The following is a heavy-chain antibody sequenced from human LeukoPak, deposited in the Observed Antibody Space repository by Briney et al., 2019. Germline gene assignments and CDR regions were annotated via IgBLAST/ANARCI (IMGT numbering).Heavy chain of an antibody. CDR3: AREAAAGDFDY. J-gene: IGHJ4*02. D-gene: IGHD6-13*01. CDR2: ISSSSSYI. CDR1: GFTFSNYW. V-gene: IGHV3-21*01. Sequence: GGSLSLSCAASGFTFSNYWMSWVRQAPGKGLEWVSSISSSSSYIYYADSVKGRFTISRDNAKNSLYLQMNSLRAEDTAVYYCAREAAAGDFDYWGQGTLVTVSS.